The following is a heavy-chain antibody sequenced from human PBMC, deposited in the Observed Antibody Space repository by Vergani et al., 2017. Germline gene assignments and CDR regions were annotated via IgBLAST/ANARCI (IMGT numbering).Heavy chain of an antibody. CDR3: ARASTYYYDSSGYYYVTRGAFDI. J-gene: IGHJ3*02. Sequence: QVQLQQWGAGLLKPSETLSLTCAVYGGSFSGYYWSWIRQPPGKGLEWIGEINHSGSTNYNPSRKSRVTISVDTSKNQFSLKLSSVTAADTAVYYCARASTYYYDSSGYYYVTRGAFDIWGQGTMVTVSS. CDR2: INHSGST. D-gene: IGHD3-22*01. V-gene: IGHV4-34*01. CDR1: GGSFSGYY.